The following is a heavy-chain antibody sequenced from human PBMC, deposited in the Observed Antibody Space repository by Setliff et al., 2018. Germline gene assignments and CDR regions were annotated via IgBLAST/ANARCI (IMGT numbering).Heavy chain of an antibody. V-gene: IGHV4-34*01. J-gene: IGHJ6*03. D-gene: IGHD4-4*01. Sequence: SETLSLTCAVYGGSFSGYYWSWIRQPPRKGLEWIGEINHSGSTNYNPSLKSRVTISVDTSKNQFSLKLSSVTAADTAVYYCARAYSYYYYYTDVWGKGTTVTVSS. CDR2: INHSGST. CDR1: GGSFSGYY. CDR3: ARAYSYYYYYTDV.